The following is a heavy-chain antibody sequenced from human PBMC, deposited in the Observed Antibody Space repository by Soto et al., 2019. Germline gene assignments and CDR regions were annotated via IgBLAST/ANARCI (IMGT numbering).Heavy chain of an antibody. Sequence: GGSLRLSCAASGFTFSSYAMSWVRQAPGKGLEWVSAISGSGGSTYYADSVKGRFTMSRDNSKKTLYLQMNSLRVEDSALYYCARGSTDSYPGSRIFDFWGRGTLVTVSS. CDR3: ARGSTDSYPGSRIFDF. D-gene: IGHD3-10*01. CDR2: ISGSGGST. CDR1: GFTFSSYA. J-gene: IGHJ4*02. V-gene: IGHV3-23*01.